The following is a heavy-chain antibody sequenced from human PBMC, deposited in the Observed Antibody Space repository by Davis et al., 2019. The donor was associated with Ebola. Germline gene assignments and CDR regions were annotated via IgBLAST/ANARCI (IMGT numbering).Heavy chain of an antibody. CDR1: GFTFSTYS. J-gene: IGHJ4*02. V-gene: IGHV3-21*01. Sequence: PGGSLRLSCAASGFTFSTYSMNWVRQAPGKGLEWVSSISSRSYSIYYADSVKGRFTISRDNAKNSLYLQMNNLRAEDTAVYYCARANWGSADYWGQGTQVTVSS. CDR2: ISSRSYSI. CDR3: ARANWGSADY. D-gene: IGHD7-27*01.